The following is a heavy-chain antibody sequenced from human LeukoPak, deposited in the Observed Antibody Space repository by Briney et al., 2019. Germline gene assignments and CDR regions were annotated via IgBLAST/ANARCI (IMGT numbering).Heavy chain of an antibody. CDR1: GGSISSYY. D-gene: IGHD2-2*01. CDR3: ARGGCSSTSCYESGDY. CDR2: IYYSGST. J-gene: IGHJ4*02. V-gene: IGHV4-59*01. Sequence: PSETLSLTCTVSGGSISSYYWSWIRQPPGKGLEWIGYIYYSGSTNYNPSLKSRVTISVDTSKNQFSLKLSSVTAADTAVYYCARGGCSSTSCYESGDYWGQGTLVTVSS.